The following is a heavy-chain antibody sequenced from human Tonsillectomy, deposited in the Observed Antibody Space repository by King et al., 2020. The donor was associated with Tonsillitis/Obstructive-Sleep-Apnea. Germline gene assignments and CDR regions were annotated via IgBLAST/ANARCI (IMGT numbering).Heavy chain of an antibody. CDR3: VRDRDKGDYFDY. Sequence: VQLVESGGGLVQPGGSLRLSCAASGFTFSDYWMSWVRQAPGKGLEWLANIHQDGNESFYVDSVRGRFAISRDNAKSSLSLQMNSLRAEDTAVYYCVRDRDKGDYFDYWGQGALVTVSP. J-gene: IGHJ4*02. CDR2: IHQDGNES. CDR1: GFTFSDYW. V-gene: IGHV3-7*04. D-gene: IGHD3-16*01.